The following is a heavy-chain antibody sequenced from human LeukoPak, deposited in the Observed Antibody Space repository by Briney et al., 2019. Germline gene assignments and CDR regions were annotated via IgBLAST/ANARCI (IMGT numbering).Heavy chain of an antibody. D-gene: IGHD1-26*01. Sequence: GASVKVSCKASGYTFTGYYMYWVRQAPGQGLEWMGWINPNSGGTNYAQKFQGRVTMTRDTSISTAYMELSTLRSDDTAVYYCARVGNSGSYCEDYYLDYWGQGTLVTVSS. V-gene: IGHV1-2*02. J-gene: IGHJ4*02. CDR1: GYTFTGYY. CDR2: INPNSGGT. CDR3: ARVGNSGSYCEDYYLDY.